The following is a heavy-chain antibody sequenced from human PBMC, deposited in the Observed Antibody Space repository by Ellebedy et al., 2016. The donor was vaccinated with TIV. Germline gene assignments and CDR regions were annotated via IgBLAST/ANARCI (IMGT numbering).Heavy chain of an antibody. V-gene: IGHV4-39*07. CDR3: ASSSGDDY. Sequence: SETLSLXXTVSGGSISSSSYYWGWLRQPPGKGLEWIGSIYYSGSTYYNPSLKSRVTISVDTSKNQFSLKLSSVTAADTAVYYCASSSGDDYWGQGTLVTVSS. CDR1: GGSISSSSYY. CDR2: IYYSGST. J-gene: IGHJ4*02. D-gene: IGHD6-19*01.